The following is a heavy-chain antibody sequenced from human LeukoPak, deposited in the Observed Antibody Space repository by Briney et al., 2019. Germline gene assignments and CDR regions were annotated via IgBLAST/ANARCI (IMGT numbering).Heavy chain of an antibody. D-gene: IGHD3-10*01. CDR1: GGSISSSSYY. CDR2: ICYSGST. Sequence: SETLPLTCTVSGGSISSSSYYWGWIRQPPGKGLEWIGSICYSGSTYYNPSLKSRVTISIDTSKNQFSLKLSSVTAADTAVYYCARGGSYYFWGQGTLVTVSS. J-gene: IGHJ4*02. V-gene: IGHV4-39*01. CDR3: ARGGSYYF.